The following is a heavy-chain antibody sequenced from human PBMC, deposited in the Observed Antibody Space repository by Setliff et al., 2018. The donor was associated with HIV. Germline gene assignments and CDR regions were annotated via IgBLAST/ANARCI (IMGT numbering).Heavy chain of an antibody. V-gene: IGHV1-69*10. D-gene: IGHD1-26*01. J-gene: IGHJ6*02. CDR1: GGTFTSYV. Sequence: SVKVSCKASGGTFTSYVISWVRQAPGQGLEWMGGIIPILGIASYSQKFQGRVTITADKSTSTAYMELSSLRSEDTAVYYCARPQWELGVDYYGMDVWGQGTTGTVSS. CDR2: IIPILGIA. CDR3: ARPQWELGVDYYGMDV.